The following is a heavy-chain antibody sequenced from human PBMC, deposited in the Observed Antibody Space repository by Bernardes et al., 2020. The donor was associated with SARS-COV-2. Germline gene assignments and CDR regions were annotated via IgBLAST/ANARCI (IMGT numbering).Heavy chain of an antibody. CDR1: GFTFSTYW. CDR2: VKSDGSIS. CDR3: ARGDYDYSSRWSYSFDN. V-gene: IGHV3-74*01. D-gene: IGHD6-13*01. J-gene: IGHJ4*02. Sequence: GGSLRLSCAASGFTFSTYWMHWLRQAPGKGLVWVSRVKSDGSISIHADSVKGRFTISRDNTKNTLYLQMNSLRVEDTAVYYCARGDYDYSSRWSYSFDNWGQGTLVTVSS.